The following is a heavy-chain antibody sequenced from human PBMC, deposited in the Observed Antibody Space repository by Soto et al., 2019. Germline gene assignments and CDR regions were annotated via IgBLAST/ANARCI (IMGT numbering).Heavy chain of an antibody. CDR2: INAGNGNT. CDR3: XXXTPPAAVEY. Sequence: QVQLVQSGAEVKKPGASVKVSCKASGYTFTSYAINWVRQAPGQRLEWMGWINAGNGNTKYSQKFQGRVTITRDTXXXXXXXXXXXXXXXXXXXXXXXXXTPPAAVEYWGQGTLVTVSS. CDR1: GYTFTSYA. J-gene: IGHJ4*02. V-gene: IGHV1-3*01. D-gene: IGHD6-13*01.